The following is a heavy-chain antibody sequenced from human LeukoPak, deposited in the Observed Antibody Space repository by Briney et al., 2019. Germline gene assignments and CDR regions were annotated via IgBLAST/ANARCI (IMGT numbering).Heavy chain of an antibody. V-gene: IGHV3-53*01. CDR1: GFTFTDYA. D-gene: IGHD6-25*01. Sequence: GGSLRLSCAASGFTFTDYAMSWVRQAPGKGPECVSVIYPGGTTYYADSVKGRFTISRDDSKNTLYLQMNSLRAEDTAVYYCARESSGYYFDYWGQGTLVTVSP. CDR2: IYPGGTT. CDR3: ARESSGYYFDY. J-gene: IGHJ4*02.